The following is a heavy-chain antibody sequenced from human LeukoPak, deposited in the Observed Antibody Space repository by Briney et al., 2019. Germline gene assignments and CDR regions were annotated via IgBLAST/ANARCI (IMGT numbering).Heavy chain of an antibody. CDR1: GFTFSGCW. CDR3: ARXLYSGSYYGVNY. Sequence: GGSLRLSCAASGFTFSGCWMSWVRQAPGKGLEWVANIDQDGSGRYYVDSVKGRFTISRDNAKNSLYLQMNSLRAEDTAVYYCARXLYSGSYYGVNYWGQGTLVTVSS. CDR2: IDQDGSGR. J-gene: IGHJ4*02. V-gene: IGHV3-7*01. D-gene: IGHD1-26*01.